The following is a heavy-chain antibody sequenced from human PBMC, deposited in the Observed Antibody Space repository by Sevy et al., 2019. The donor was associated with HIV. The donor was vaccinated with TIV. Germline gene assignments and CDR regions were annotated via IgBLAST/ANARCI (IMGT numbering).Heavy chain of an antibody. J-gene: IGHJ3*02. Sequence: ASVKVSCKASGGTFRSYGISWVRPAPGQGLEWMGIFIPIFGTTNYAQRFQGRVTFTADESTSTAFMELSSLRSEDTAVYYCARLYHDGSAVQAFDIWGQGTMVTVSS. V-gene: IGHV1-69*13. CDR1: GGTFRSYG. CDR3: ARLYHDGSAVQAFDI. CDR2: FIPIFGTT. D-gene: IGHD3-22*01.